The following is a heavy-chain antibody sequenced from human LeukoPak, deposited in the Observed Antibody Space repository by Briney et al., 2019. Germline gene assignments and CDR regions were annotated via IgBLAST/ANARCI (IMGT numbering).Heavy chain of an antibody. D-gene: IGHD3-3*01. CDR2: MNFNNGNT. J-gene: IGHJ4*02. CDR1: GSTFSRYD. Sequence: ASVTVSCKASGSTFSRYDVNWVRQATGQGLEWIGWMNFNNGNTGYAQRFQGRITMTRNTSISTAYMELSSLRSEDMAVYYSARGDAGSGYYIDYWGQGTLVTVSS. V-gene: IGHV1-8*01. CDR3: ARGDAGSGYYIDY.